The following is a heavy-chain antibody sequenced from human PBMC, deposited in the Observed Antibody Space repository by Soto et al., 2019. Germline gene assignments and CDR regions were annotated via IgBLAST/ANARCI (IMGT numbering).Heavy chain of an antibody. D-gene: IGHD3-10*01. Sequence: GGSLRLSCAASGFTFSSYSMNWVRQAPGKGLEWVSSISSSSSYIYYADSVKGRFTISRDNAKNSLYLQMNSLRAEDTAVYYCATNPVMVRGVISNVLDYWGQGTLVTVSS. CDR2: ISSSSSYI. CDR3: ATNPVMVRGVISNVLDY. J-gene: IGHJ4*02. CDR1: GFTFSSYS. V-gene: IGHV3-21*01.